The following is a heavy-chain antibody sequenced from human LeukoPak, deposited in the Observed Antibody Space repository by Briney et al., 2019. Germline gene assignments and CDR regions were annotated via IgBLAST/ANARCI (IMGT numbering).Heavy chain of an antibody. D-gene: IGHD6-19*01. CDR2: IIPIFGTA. CDR1: GGTFSSYA. V-gene: IGHV1-69*13. CDR3: ARNLGYSSGWYSEPSPSWFDP. J-gene: IGHJ5*02. Sequence: SVKVSCKASGGTFSSYAISWVRQAPGQGLEWMGGIIPIFGTANYAQKFQGRVTITADESTSTAYMELSSLRSEDTAVYYCARNLGYSSGWYSEPSPSWFDPWVRGTLVTVSS.